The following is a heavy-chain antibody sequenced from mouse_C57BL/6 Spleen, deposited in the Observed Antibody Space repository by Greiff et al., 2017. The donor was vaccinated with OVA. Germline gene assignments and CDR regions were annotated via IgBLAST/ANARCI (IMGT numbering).Heavy chain of an antibody. CDR1: GYTFTSYW. V-gene: IGHV1-52*01. J-gene: IGHJ2*01. Sequence: QVQLQQSGAELVRPGSSVKLSCKASGYTFTSYWMHWVKQRPIQGLEWIGNIDPSDSETHYNQKFKDKATLTVDKSSSTAYMQLSSLTSEDSAVYYCARVTTVVPDYWGQGTTLTVSS. D-gene: IGHD1-1*01. CDR3: ARVTTVVPDY. CDR2: IDPSDSET.